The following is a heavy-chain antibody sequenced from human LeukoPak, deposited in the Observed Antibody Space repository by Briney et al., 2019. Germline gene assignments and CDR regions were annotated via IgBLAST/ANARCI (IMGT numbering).Heavy chain of an antibody. Sequence: GGSLRLSCAASGFTFSSYSMNWVRQAPGKGLEWVSYISSSSSTIYYADSVKGRFTISRDNAKNSLYLQMNSLRAEDTAVYYCATKTGSYWSEYFQHWGQGTLVTVSS. CDR1: GFTFSSYS. CDR3: ATKTGSYWSEYFQH. V-gene: IGHV3-48*01. D-gene: IGHD1-26*01. J-gene: IGHJ1*01. CDR2: ISSSSSTI.